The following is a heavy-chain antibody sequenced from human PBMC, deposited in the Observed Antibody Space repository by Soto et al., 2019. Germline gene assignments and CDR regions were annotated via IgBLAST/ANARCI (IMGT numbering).Heavy chain of an antibody. CDR2: LHSGGDT. Sequence: GGSLRLSCAASGIPVSSNYMTWVRQAPGEGLEWVSVLHSGGDTYYANSVKGRFTISRHDSTSTLFLQMNSLTPEDTAVYYCARDGPYYYASRMDVWGQGTTVTVSS. J-gene: IGHJ6*02. V-gene: IGHV3-53*04. CDR3: ARDGPYYYASRMDV. D-gene: IGHD3-10*01. CDR1: GIPVSSNY.